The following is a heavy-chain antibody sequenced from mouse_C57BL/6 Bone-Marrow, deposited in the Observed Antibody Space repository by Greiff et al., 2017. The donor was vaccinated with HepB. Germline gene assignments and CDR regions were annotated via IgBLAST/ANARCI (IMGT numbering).Heavy chain of an antibody. CDR2: ISDGGSYT. V-gene: IGHV5-4*01. CDR1: GFTFSSYA. J-gene: IGHJ2*01. D-gene: IGHD2-5*01. CDR3: AREDSNNY. Sequence: EVKVVESGGGLVKPGGSLKLSCAASGFTFSSYAMSWVRQTPEKRLEWVATISDGGSYTYYPDNVKGRFTISRDNAKNNLYLQMSHLKSEDTAMYYCAREDSNNYWGQGTTLTVSS.